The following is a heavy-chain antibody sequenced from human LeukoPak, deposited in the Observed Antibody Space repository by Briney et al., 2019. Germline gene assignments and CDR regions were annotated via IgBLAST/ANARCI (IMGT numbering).Heavy chain of an antibody. CDR1: GFTFSSYA. J-gene: IGHJ4*02. V-gene: IGHV3-23*01. CDR3: AKGGEVDCSSTSCYHDY. Sequence: GGSLRLSCAASGFTFSSYAMSWVRQAPGKGLEWVSAISGSGGSTYYADSVKGRFTISRDNSKNTLYLQMNSLRAEDTAVYYCAKGGEVDCSSTSCYHDYWGQGALVTVSS. D-gene: IGHD2-2*01. CDR2: ISGSGGST.